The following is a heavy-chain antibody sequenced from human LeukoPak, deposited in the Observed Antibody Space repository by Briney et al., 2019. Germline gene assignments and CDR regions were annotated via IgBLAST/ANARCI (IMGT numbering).Heavy chain of an antibody. V-gene: IGHV3-53*01. Sequence: GGSLRLSCAASGFTVSSNYMSWVRQAPGKGLEWVSVIYSGGSTYYADSVKGRFTISRGNAKNSLYLQMNSLRAEDTAVYYCARDVARTMVRGVIATMDVWGKGTTVTISS. CDR2: IYSGGST. J-gene: IGHJ6*03. D-gene: IGHD3-10*01. CDR3: ARDVARTMVRGVIATMDV. CDR1: GFTVSSNY.